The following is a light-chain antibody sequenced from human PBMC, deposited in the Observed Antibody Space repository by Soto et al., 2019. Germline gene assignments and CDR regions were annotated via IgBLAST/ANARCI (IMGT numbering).Light chain of an antibody. Sequence: QSVLTQPPSVSGSPGQSVTISCTGASSDVGSYNRVSWYQQFPATAPKFLIYEVSNRPSGVPDRFSGSKSGNTASLTISGLQAEDEADYYCSSYTSSSTYVFGTGTKVTVL. V-gene: IGLV2-18*02. J-gene: IGLJ1*01. CDR1: SSDVGSYNR. CDR2: EVS. CDR3: SSYTSSSTYV.